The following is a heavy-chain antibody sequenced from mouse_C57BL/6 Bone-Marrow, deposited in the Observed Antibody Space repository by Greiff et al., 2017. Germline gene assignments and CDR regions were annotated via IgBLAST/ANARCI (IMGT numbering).Heavy chain of an antibody. Sequence: VQLQQSGAELVKPGASVKLSCKASGYTFTEYTIHWVKQRSGQGLEWIGWFYPGSGSIKYNEKFKDKATLTADKSSSTVYMELSRLTSEGSAVYFCARHEFLGYYGNSYFDYWGQGTTLTVSS. V-gene: IGHV1-62-2*01. CDR3: ARHEFLGYYGNSYFDY. D-gene: IGHD1-1*01. CDR1: GYTFTEYT. J-gene: IGHJ2*01. CDR2: FYPGSGSI.